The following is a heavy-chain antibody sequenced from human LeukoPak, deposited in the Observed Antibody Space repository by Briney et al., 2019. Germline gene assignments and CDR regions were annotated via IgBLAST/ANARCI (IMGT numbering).Heavy chain of an antibody. V-gene: IGHV1-69*06. CDR1: GGTFSSYA. CDR3: ARDSRIQLWRPLDY. Sequence: SVKVSCKASGGTFSSYAISWVRQAPGQGLEWMGGIIPIFGTANYAQKFQGRVTITADKSTSTAYMELSRLRSDDTAVYYCARDSRIQLWRPLDYWGQGTLVTVSS. CDR2: IIPIFGTA. J-gene: IGHJ4*02. D-gene: IGHD5-18*01.